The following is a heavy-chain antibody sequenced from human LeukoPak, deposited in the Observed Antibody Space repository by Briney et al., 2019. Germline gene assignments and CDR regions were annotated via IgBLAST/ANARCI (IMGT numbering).Heavy chain of an antibody. CDR3: ARGGQNNWVSFDY. D-gene: IGHD1-20*01. Sequence: ASVKVSCKASGYTFTGYYMHWVRQAPGQGLEWMGWINPNSGGTNYAQKSQGRVTMTRDTSISTAYMELSRLRSDDTAVYYCARGGQNNWVSFDYWGQGTLVTVSS. V-gene: IGHV1-2*02. J-gene: IGHJ4*02. CDR1: GYTFTGYY. CDR2: INPNSGGT.